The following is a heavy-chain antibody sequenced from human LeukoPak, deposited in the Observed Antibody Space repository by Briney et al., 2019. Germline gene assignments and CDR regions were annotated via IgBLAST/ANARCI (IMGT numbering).Heavy chain of an antibody. V-gene: IGHV3-21*01. CDR2: ISSSSNYI. Sequence: GGSLRLSCAASGFTFSIYSMNWVRQAPGKGLEWVSYISSSSNYIYYADSVKGRFTISRDNAKNSLYLQMNSLRAEDTAVYYCAELGITMIGGVWGKGTTVTISS. CDR3: AELGITMIGGV. CDR1: GFTFSIYS. D-gene: IGHD3-10*02. J-gene: IGHJ6*04.